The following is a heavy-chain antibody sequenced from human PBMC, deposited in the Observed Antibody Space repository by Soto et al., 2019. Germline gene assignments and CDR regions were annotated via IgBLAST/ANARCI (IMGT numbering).Heavy chain of an antibody. CDR1: GFTFSSYA. D-gene: IGHD3-3*01. CDR3: AKGHHDYDFWSGYSSWFDP. Sequence: RLSCAASGFTFSSYAMSWVRQAPGKGLEWVSAISGSGGSTYYADSVKGRFTISRDNSKNTLYLQMNSLRAEDTAVYYCAKGHHDYDFWSGYSSWFDPWGQGTLVTVSS. CDR2: ISGSGGST. V-gene: IGHV3-23*01. J-gene: IGHJ5*02.